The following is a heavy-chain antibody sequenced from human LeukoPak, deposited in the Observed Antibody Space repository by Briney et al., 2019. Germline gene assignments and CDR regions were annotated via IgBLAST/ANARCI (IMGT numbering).Heavy chain of an antibody. CDR3: ARSRGYSYGTTFLDY. D-gene: IGHD5-18*01. Sequence: PSETLSLTCTVSGGSISGYYWSWIRQPPGKGLEWIGHMHYTRDINYNPIFKSRVTISGDSSKKQFFLKLSSVTAADTAVYYCARSRGYSYGTTFLDYWGQGTLVTVSS. J-gene: IGHJ4*02. V-gene: IGHV4-59*08. CDR1: GGSISGYY. CDR2: MHYTRDI.